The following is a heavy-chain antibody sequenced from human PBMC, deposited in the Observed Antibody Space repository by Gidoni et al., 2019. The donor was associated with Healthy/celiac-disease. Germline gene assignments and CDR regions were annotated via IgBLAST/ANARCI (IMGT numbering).Heavy chain of an antibody. D-gene: IGHD3-3*01. J-gene: IGHJ4*02. CDR3: ASLFGVANFDY. CDR1: GYSISSGYY. CDR2: IYHSGRT. Sequence: QVQLQESGPGLVKPSETLSLTCTVSGYSISSGYYWGWIRQPPGKGLEWIGSIYHSGRTYYNPSLKSRVTISVDTSKNQFSLKLSSVTAADTAVYYCASLFGVANFDYWGQGTLVTVSS. V-gene: IGHV4-38-2*02.